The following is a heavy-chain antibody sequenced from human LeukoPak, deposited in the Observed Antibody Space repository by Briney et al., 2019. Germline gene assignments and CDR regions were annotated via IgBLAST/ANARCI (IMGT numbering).Heavy chain of an antibody. V-gene: IGHV4-34*01. CDR1: GGTFSGYY. J-gene: IGHJ4*02. D-gene: IGHD6-19*01. CDR3: ARDRAVAGSDY. Sequence: PSETLSLTCAVSGGTFSGYYWSWVRQPPGKGLEWIGEINHSGSTNYNPSLKSRVTISVDTSKNQFSLKLSSVTAADTALYYCARDRAVAGSDYWGQGTLVTVSS. CDR2: INHSGST.